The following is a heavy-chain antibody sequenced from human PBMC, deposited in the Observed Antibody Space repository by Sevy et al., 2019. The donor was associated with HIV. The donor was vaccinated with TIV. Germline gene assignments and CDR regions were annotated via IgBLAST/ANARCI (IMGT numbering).Heavy chain of an antibody. CDR3: ASDWGPTVTTRAFDI. CDR2: IYHSGST. D-gene: IGHD4-17*01. Sequence: SETLSLTCAVSGGSISSSNWWSWVRQPPGKGLEWIGEIYHSGSTNYNPSLKSRVTISVDKSKNQFSLKLSSVTAADTAVYYCASDWGPTVTTRAFDIWGQGTMVTVSS. V-gene: IGHV4-4*02. J-gene: IGHJ3*02. CDR1: GGSISSSNW.